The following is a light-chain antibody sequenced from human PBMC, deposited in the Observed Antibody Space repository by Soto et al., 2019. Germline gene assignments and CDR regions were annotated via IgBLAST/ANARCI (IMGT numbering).Light chain of an antibody. CDR2: EVI. J-gene: IGLJ2*01. Sequence: QSALTQPASLSGSPGQSITISCTGTSSDVGGYNYVSWYQQHPGKAPKLIIYEVINRPSGISHRFSGSKSGNTASLTISGLQAEDEADYYCSSYTGSITLLFGGGTQLTLL. CDR3: SSYTGSITLL. CDR1: SSDVGGYNY. V-gene: IGLV2-14*01.